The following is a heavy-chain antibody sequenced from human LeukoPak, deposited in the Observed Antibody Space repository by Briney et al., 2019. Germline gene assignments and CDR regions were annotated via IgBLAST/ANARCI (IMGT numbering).Heavy chain of an antibody. Sequence: ASVKVSSKVSGYTLTELSMHWVRPAPGKGIEWMGGFDPEDGETIYAQKFQGRVTMTEDTSTDTAYMELSSLRSEDTAVYYCATGGIAVAGTGNWFDPWGQGTLVTVSS. CDR2: FDPEDGET. D-gene: IGHD6-19*01. V-gene: IGHV1-24*01. CDR1: GYTLTELS. CDR3: ATGGIAVAGTGNWFDP. J-gene: IGHJ5*02.